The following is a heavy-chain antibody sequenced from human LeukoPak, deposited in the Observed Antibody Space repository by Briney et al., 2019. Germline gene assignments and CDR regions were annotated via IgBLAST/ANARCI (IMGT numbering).Heavy chain of an antibody. CDR1: GYTLTELS. D-gene: IGHD5-18*01. CDR2: FDPEDGET. J-gene: IGHJ4*02. V-gene: IGHV1-24*01. Sequence: GASVKVSCKVSGYTLTELSMHWVRQAPGKGLEWMGGFDPEDGETIYAQKFQGRVTITADKSTSTAYMELSSLRSEDTAVYYCATPGEADTAMAIFDYWGQGTLVTVSS. CDR3: ATPGEADTAMAIFDY.